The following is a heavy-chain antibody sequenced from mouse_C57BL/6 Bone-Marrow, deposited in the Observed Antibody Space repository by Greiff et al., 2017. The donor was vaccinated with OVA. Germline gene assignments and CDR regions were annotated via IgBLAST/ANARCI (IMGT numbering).Heavy chain of an antibody. CDR1: GYTFTSYW. D-gene: IGHD2-13*01. Sequence: VQLQQPGAELVRPGSSVKLSCKASGYTFTSYWMDWVKQRPGQGLEWIGNIYPSDSDTHYNHKFKDKATLTVDKSSSTAYMQLSSLTSEDSAVYYGARVWRLRDYAKDYWGQGTAGTVSS. CDR2: IYPSDSDT. J-gene: IGHJ4*01. V-gene: IGHV1-61*01. CDR3: ARVWRLRDYAKDY.